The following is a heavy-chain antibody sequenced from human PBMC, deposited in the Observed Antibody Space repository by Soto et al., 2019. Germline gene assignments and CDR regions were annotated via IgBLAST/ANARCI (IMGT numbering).Heavy chain of an antibody. CDR1: GGSISSSNW. Sequence: SETLSLTCAVSGGSISSSNWWSWVRQPPGKGLEWIGEIYHSGSTNYNPSLKSRVTISVDKSKNQFSLKLSSVTAADTAVYYCARDPGSSTGCLNWNCPGGMDVWGQGTTVTVSS. D-gene: IGHD2-2*01. V-gene: IGHV4-4*02. CDR3: ARDPGSSTGCLNWNCPGGMDV. CDR2: IYHSGST. J-gene: IGHJ6*02.